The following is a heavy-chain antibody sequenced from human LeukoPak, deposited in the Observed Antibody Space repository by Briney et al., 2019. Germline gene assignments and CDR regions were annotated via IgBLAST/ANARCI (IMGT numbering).Heavy chain of an antibody. D-gene: IGHD1-7*01. V-gene: IGHV4-34*01. CDR3: ARRWNYGRNYYIDV. CDR2: INDSGRI. Sequence: SETLSLTCAVYGGSFSNYYCSWIRQPPGKGLEWIGEINDSGRINYNPSLMSRVTVSVDTSKNQFSLRLTSVTATDTAVYYCARRWNYGRNYYIDVWGNGATGSVSS. CDR1: GGSFSNYY. J-gene: IGHJ6*03.